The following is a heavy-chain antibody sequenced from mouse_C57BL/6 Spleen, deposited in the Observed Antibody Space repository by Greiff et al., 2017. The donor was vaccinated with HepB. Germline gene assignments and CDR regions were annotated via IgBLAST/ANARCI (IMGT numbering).Heavy chain of an antibody. Sequence: VQGVESGPGLVAPSQSLSITCTVSGFSLTSYAISWVRQPPGKGLEWLGVIWTGVGTNYNSALKSRLSISKDNSKSQVFLKMNMLQTDDTARYYCARKGTYYPFAYWGQGTLVTVSA. D-gene: IGHD1-1*01. V-gene: IGHV2-9-1*01. CDR2: IWTGVGT. CDR3: ARKGTYYPFAY. J-gene: IGHJ3*01. CDR1: GFSLTSYA.